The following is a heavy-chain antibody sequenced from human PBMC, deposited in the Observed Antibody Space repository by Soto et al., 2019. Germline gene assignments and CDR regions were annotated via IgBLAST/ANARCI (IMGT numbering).Heavy chain of an antibody. CDR3: ARHKDTSSRYLLPDF. CDR2: IYYSGNA. D-gene: IGHD6-13*01. Sequence: PSETLSLTCTVSGGSISSRSYYWGWIRQPPGKGLEWIGSIYYSGNAYYNPSLKSRVAVSVDTSKNQFSLKVTSVTATDTAVYCCARHKDTSSRYLLPDFWGQGTLVTVSS. CDR1: GGSISSRSYY. J-gene: IGHJ4*02. V-gene: IGHV4-39*01.